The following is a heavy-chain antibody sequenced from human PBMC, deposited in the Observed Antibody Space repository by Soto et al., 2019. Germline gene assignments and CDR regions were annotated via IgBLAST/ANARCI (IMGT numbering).Heavy chain of an antibody. D-gene: IGHD4-4*01. Sequence: QVQLVESGGGVVQPGRSLRLSCAASGFTFSSYGMHWVRQAPGKGLEWVAVIWYDGSNKYYADSVKGRFTISRDNSKNTLYLQMNSLRAEDTAVYYCARGNHRSPVDYWGQGTLVAVSS. V-gene: IGHV3-33*01. CDR3: ARGNHRSPVDY. J-gene: IGHJ4*02. CDR2: IWYDGSNK. CDR1: GFTFSSYG.